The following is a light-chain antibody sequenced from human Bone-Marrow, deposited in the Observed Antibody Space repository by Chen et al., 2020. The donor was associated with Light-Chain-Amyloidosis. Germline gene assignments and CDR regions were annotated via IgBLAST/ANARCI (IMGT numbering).Light chain of an antibody. J-gene: IGLJ3*02. CDR2: KDS. Sequence: SYELTQPPSVSVSPGQTARSTCSGDALPKQYAYWYQQKPGQAPVLVIYKDSVRPSGIPERFSGSSSGTTVTLTISGVQAEDEADYYCQSADSSDLGVFGGGTKLTVL. CDR1: ALPKQY. CDR3: QSADSSDLGV. V-gene: IGLV3-25*03.